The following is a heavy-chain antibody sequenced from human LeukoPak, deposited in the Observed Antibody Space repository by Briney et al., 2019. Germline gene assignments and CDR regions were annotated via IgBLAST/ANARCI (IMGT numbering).Heavy chain of an antibody. CDR1: GYTLTELS. CDR2: FDPEDGET. J-gene: IGHJ5*02. D-gene: IGHD6-13*01. CDR3: ATYLSSSWPRWFDP. V-gene: IGHV1-24*01. Sequence: ASVKVSCKVSGYTLTELSMHWVRQARGKGLEWMGGFDPEDGETIYAQKFQGRVTMTEDTSTDTAYMELSSLRSEDTAVYYCATYLSSSWPRWFDPWGQGTLVTVSS.